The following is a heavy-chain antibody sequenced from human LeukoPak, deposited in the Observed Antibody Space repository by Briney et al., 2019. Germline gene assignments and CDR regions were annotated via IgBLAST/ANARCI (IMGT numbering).Heavy chain of an antibody. J-gene: IGHJ6*03. Sequence: SETLSLTCTVSGGSISTYYWSWIRQPAGKGLEWIGRIHTSGNTNQNPSLKSRVTMSVDTSKNQLSLNLSSLTAADAAVYYCARGPKDHYYYYYMDVWGKGTTVTVSS. V-gene: IGHV4-4*07. CDR3: ARGPKDHYYYYYMDV. CDR2: IHTSGNT. CDR1: GGSISTYY.